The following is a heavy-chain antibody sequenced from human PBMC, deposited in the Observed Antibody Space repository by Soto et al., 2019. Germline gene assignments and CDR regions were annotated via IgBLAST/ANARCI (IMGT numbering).Heavy chain of an antibody. V-gene: IGHV5-51*01. J-gene: IGHJ6*02. CDR2: IYPGDSDT. Sequence: PGESMKISCKGSEYSFTSYWIGWVRQMPGKGLEWMGIIYPGDSDTRYSPSFQGQVTISADKSISTAYLQWSSLKASDTAMYYCARYAGSTGYYYYYGMDVWGQGTTVTVSS. CDR1: EYSFTSYW. D-gene: IGHD1-26*01. CDR3: ARYAGSTGYYYYYGMDV.